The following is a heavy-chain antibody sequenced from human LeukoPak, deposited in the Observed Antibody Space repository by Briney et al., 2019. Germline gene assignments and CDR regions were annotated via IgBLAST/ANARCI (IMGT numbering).Heavy chain of an antibody. CDR1: GGSISSGDYY. CDR2: INHSGST. Sequence: SQTLSLTCTVSGGSISSGDYYWSWIRQPPGKGLEWIGEINHSGSTNYNPSLKSRVTISVDTSKNQFSLELSSVTAADTAVYYCARALYCSGGSCYPRAWVRYYFDYWGQGTLVTVSS. V-gene: IGHV4-30-4*08. D-gene: IGHD2-15*01. CDR3: ARALYCSGGSCYPRAWVRYYFDY. J-gene: IGHJ4*02.